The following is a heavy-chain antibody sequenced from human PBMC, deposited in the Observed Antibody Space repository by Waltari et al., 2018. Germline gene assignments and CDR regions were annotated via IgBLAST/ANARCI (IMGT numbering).Heavy chain of an antibody. Sequence: QVQLQQWGAGLLKPSETLSLTCAVYGGSFSGYYWSWIRQPPGKGLEWIGEINHSGSTNYNPSLKSRVTISVDTSKNQFSLKLSSVTAADTAVYYCARGLLVIYYYYGMDVWGQGTTVTVSS. V-gene: IGHV4-34*01. D-gene: IGHD2-15*01. J-gene: IGHJ6*02. CDR2: INHSGST. CDR3: ARGLLVIYYYYGMDV. CDR1: GGSFSGYY.